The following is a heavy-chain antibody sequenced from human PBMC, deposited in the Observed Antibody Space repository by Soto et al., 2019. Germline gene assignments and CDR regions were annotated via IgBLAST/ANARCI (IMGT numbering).Heavy chain of an antibody. Sequence: SETLSLTCAVYGGSFSGYYWSWIRQPPGKGLEWIGEINHSGSTNYNPSLKSRVTISVDTSKNQFSLKLSSVTAADTAVYCCARAQYCSGGSCYGRVYYYGMDVWRRGTTVTVSS. V-gene: IGHV4-34*01. CDR1: GGSFSGYY. J-gene: IGHJ6*02. CDR2: INHSGST. CDR3: ARAQYCSGGSCYGRVYYYGMDV. D-gene: IGHD2-15*01.